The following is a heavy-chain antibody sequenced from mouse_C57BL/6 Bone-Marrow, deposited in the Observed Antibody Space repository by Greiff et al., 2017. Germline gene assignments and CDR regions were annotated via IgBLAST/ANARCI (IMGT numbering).Heavy chain of an antibody. CDR1: GYTFTDYY. CDR3: ARWGSNDGFAY. D-gene: IGHD2-12*01. CDR2: INPYNGGT. V-gene: IGHV1-19*01. J-gene: IGHJ3*01. Sequence: VQLQQSGPVLVKPGASVKMSCKASGYTFTDYYMNWVKQSHGKSLEWIGVINPYNGGTSYNQKFKGKATLTVDKSSSTAYMELNSLTSEDSAVYYYARWGSNDGFAYWGQGTLVTVSA.